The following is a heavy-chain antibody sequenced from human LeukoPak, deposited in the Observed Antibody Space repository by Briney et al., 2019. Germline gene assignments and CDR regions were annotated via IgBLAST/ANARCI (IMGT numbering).Heavy chain of an antibody. CDR1: GLTFSDYY. D-gene: IGHD1-1*01. CDR2: ISYDGSNK. Sequence: GGSLRLSCAASGLTFSDYYMSWIRQAPGKGLEWVAVISYDGSNKYYADSVKGRFTISRDNSKNTLYLQMNSLRAEDTAVYYCARDPLGTRPGFDYWGQGTLVTVSS. J-gene: IGHJ4*02. CDR3: ARDPLGTRPGFDY. V-gene: IGHV3-30*03.